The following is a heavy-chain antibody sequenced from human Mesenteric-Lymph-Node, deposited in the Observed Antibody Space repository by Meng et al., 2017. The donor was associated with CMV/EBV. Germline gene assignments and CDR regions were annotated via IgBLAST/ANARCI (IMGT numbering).Heavy chain of an antibody. CDR3: AKEKTFEVLVSPSWFDP. CDR1: GFTFSSYA. CDR2: ISGRGDST. V-gene: IGHV3-23*01. Sequence: GGSLRLSCAASGFTFSSYAMSWVRQAPGKGLEWVSGISGRGDSTYYTDSVKGRFTISRDNSKNTVYLQMNSLRVEDTAVYYCAKEKTFEVLVSPSWFDPWGQGTLVTVSS. J-gene: IGHJ5*02. D-gene: IGHD3-16*01.